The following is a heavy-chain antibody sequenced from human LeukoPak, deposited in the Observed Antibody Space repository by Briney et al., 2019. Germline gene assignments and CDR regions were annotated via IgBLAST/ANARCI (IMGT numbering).Heavy chain of an antibody. V-gene: IGHV6-1*01. CDR2: TYYRSKWYN. J-gene: IGHJ5*02. D-gene: IGHD1-26*01. CDR1: GDSVSSNSAA. Sequence: SQTLSLTCAISGDSVSSNSAAWNWVRQSPSRGLEWLGRTYYRSKWYNDYAVSVKSRITINPDTSKNQFSLQLNSVTPEDTAVYYCARGAVVGARGYNWFDPWGQGTLVTVSS. CDR3: ARGAVVGARGYNWFDP.